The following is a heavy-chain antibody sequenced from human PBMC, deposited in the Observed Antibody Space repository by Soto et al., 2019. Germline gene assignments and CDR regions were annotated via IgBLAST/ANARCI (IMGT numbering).Heavy chain of an antibody. CDR1: GFTFDDYG. V-gene: IGHV3-20*04. D-gene: IGHD3-22*01. CDR3: ARGSHYYVSSGYLCDFDI. J-gene: IGHJ3*02. Sequence: EVQLVESGGGVVRPGGSLRLSCAASGFTFDDYGMSWVRQAPGKGLEWVSGINWNGGSTGYADSVKGRFTISRDNAKNYLYLQMNSLRAEDTALYYCARGSHYYVSSGYLCDFDIWGQGTMFTVSS. CDR2: INWNGGST.